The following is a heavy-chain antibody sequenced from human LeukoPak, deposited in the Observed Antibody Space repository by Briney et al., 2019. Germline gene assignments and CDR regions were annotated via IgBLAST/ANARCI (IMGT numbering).Heavy chain of an antibody. Sequence: TSETLSLTCTVSGDSITNYFWSWLRQPPGKGLEWIGYIYYTGNTNYKPSLKSRVTISVDTSTNQFSLRLRSVTAADTAVYYCARGRVAYSAYYFDYWGRGTLVTVSS. CDR3: ARGRVAYSAYYFDY. D-gene: IGHD2-15*01. J-gene: IGHJ4*01. V-gene: IGHV4-59*01. CDR1: GDSITNYF. CDR2: IYYTGNT.